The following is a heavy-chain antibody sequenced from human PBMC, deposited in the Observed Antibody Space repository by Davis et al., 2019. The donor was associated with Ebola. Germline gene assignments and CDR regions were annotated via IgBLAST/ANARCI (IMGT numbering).Heavy chain of an antibody. Sequence: SETLSLTCTVSGGSVTSGPYYWSWIRQPPGKGLDWIGYIYYRGTTNYNHSLQSRVTISVDTSKNQFSLRLTSVTAADAAVYYCARERVGATAFEIWGQGIMVTVSS. D-gene: IGHD1-26*01. V-gene: IGHV4-61*01. J-gene: IGHJ3*02. CDR1: GGSVTSGPYY. CDR2: IYYRGTT. CDR3: ARERVGATAFEI.